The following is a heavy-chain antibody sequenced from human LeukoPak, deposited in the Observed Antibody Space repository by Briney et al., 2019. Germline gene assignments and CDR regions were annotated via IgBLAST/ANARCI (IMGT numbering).Heavy chain of an antibody. Sequence: PGGSLRLSCAASGFTFSVYSMSWVRQAPGKGLEWVSAISESGDNTYYAGSVKGRFTISRDNAKNTLDLQMDSLRADDTAIYYCAKEGRNTGYAEYWGRGTLVTVSS. J-gene: IGHJ4*02. V-gene: IGHV3-23*01. CDR2: ISESGDNT. CDR3: AKEGRNTGYAEY. CDR1: GFTFSVYS. D-gene: IGHD3-9*01.